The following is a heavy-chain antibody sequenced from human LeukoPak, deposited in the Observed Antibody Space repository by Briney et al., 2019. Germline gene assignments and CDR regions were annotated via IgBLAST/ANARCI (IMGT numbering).Heavy chain of an antibody. CDR1: GGSTSSYY. J-gene: IGHJ2*01. Sequence: SETLSLTCTVSGGSTSSYYWSWVRQAPGKGLEWIGYIYYRGNTKYHPSLKSRATISIDTSKNHFSLSLTSVTAADTAVYYCARQKATPLVRYFDLWGRGILVAVSS. CDR2: IYYRGNT. V-gene: IGHV4-59*08. CDR3: ARQKATPLVRYFDL. D-gene: IGHD5-24*01.